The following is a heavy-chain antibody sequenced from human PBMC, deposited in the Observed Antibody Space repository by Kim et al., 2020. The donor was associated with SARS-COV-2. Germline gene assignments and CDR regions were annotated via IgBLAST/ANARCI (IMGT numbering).Heavy chain of an antibody. D-gene: IGHD6-19*01. CDR2: T. J-gene: IGHJ4*02. V-gene: IGHV5-51*01. Sequence: TRYDPSFRGLVTISVDKSISTAYLQWSSLKASDTAMYYCARRGQTVAEDYWGQGTLVTVSS. CDR3: ARRGQTVAEDY.